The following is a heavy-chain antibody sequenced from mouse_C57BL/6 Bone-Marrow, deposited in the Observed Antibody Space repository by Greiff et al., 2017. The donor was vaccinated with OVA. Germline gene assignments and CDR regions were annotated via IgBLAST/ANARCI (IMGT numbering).Heavy chain of an antibody. Sequence: DVQLQESGPVLVKPGASVKMSCKASGYTFTDYYMNWVKQSHGKSLEWIGVINPYNGGTSYNQKFKGKATLTVDKSSSTAYMELNSLTSEDSAVYYCARPYDYDEGPYFDYWGQGTTLTVSS. CDR2: INPYNGGT. CDR1: GYTFTDYY. V-gene: IGHV1-19*01. CDR3: ARPYDYDEGPYFDY. D-gene: IGHD2-4*01. J-gene: IGHJ2*01.